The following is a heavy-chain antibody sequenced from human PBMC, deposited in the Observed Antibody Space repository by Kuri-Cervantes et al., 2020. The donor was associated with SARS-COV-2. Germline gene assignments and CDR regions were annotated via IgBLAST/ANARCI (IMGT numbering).Heavy chain of an antibody. J-gene: IGHJ6*03. CDR3: ASQAGGRYYYYYMDV. Sequence: GGSLRLSCAASGFTFSDFGMHWVRQVPGKGLEWVAVISYDGSNKYYADSVKGRFTISRDNSKNTLYLQMNSLRAEDTAVYYCASQAGGRYYYYYMDVWGKGTTVTVSS. CDR1: GFTFSDFG. CDR2: ISYDGSNK. D-gene: IGHD1-26*01. V-gene: IGHV3-30*19.